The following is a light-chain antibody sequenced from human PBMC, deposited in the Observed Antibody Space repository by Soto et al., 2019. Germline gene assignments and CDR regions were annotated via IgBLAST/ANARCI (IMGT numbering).Light chain of an antibody. V-gene: IGKV3-15*01. CDR3: QHYNNWPPWT. J-gene: IGKJ1*01. CDR1: QSVSSN. CDR2: DAS. Sequence: EIVMTPSPATLSVSPVERATLSCRASQSVSSNLAWYQQKPGQAPRLLIYDASTRATGIPARFRGSGSGTEFTLTISSLQSEDFAVYYCQHYNNWPPWTFGQGTKVDIK.